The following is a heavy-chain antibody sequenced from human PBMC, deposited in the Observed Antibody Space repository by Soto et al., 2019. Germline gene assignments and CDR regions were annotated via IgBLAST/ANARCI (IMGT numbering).Heavy chain of an antibody. CDR3: AKDAYAVVGATSYYFDY. V-gene: IGHV3-23*01. CDR1: GFTFSSYA. CDR2: ISGSGGST. D-gene: IGHD1-26*01. J-gene: IGHJ4*02. Sequence: EVQLLESGGGLVQPGGSLRLSCAASGFTFSSYAMSWVRQAPGKGLEWVSAISGSGGSTYYADSVKGRFTISRDNSKNTXYLKMNSLRAEDTAVYYCAKDAYAVVGATSYYFDYWGQGTLVTVSS.